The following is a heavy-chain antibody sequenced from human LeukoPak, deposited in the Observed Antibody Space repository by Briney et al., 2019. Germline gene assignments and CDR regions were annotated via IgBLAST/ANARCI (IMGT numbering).Heavy chain of an antibody. CDR1: GYTFTSHG. J-gene: IGHJ4*02. V-gene: IGHV1-18*01. Sequence: ASVKVSCKASGYTFTSHGVSWVRQAPGQGLEYMGWISIYNEYTYYAQNFQGRVTLTSDTSTSTTYMEMSSLRSDDTAVYYCARDRLVQGVISSPEYWGQGTLVTVSS. CDR3: ARDRLVQGVISSPEY. CDR2: ISIYNEYT. D-gene: IGHD3-10*01.